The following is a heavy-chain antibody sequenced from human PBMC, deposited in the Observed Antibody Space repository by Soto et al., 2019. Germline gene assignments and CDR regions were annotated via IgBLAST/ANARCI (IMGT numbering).Heavy chain of an antibody. V-gene: IGHV2-26*01. CDR3: ARRHLAVAVSPWFDP. D-gene: IGHD6-19*01. Sequence: QVTLKESGPVLVKPTETLTLRCTVSGLSITDSEMGVSWIRQPPGQPLEWLAHIDSSGEKSYRTFLKSRLAISKDTSKSQIVLTMTNMDPADTVTYYCARRHLAVAVSPWFDPWGQGIRVTVSS. CDR1: GLSITDSEMG. J-gene: IGHJ5*02. CDR2: IDSSGEK.